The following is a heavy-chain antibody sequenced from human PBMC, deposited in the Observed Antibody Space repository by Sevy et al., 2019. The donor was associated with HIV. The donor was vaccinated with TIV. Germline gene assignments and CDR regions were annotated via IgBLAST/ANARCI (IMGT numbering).Heavy chain of an antibody. CDR3: ARANYGTTSYFDY. CDR1: GFTFSDYA. Sequence: RGSLRLSCVVSGFTFSDYAMHWVRQAPGKGLEWVAVISYDGRKQYYADSVKGRFTISRDNSRNRLSLQVNSLRNEDTAVYYCARANYGTTSYFDYWGQGTPLTVSS. J-gene: IGHJ4*02. V-gene: IGHV3-30*04. D-gene: IGHD3-10*01. CDR2: ISYDGRKQ.